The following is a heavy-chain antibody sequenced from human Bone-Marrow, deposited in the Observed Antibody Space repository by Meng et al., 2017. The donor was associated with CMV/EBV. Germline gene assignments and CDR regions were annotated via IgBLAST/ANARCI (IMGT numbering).Heavy chain of an antibody. J-gene: IGHJ6*02. D-gene: IGHD3-3*01. CDR3: ARVGGVPYISGYFYYYGMDV. CDR1: GFTFDDYG. Sequence: GESLKISCAASGFTFDDYGMSWVRQAPGKGLEWVSGINWNGGSTGYADSVKGRFTISRDNAKNSLYLQMNSLRAEDTALYYCARVGGVPYISGYFYYYGMDVWGQGTTVTVPS. CDR2: INWNGGST. V-gene: IGHV3-20*04.